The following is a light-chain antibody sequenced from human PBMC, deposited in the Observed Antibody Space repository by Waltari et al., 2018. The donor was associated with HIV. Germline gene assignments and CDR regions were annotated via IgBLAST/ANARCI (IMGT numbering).Light chain of an antibody. CDR1: SSNVGNQV. J-gene: IGLJ2*01. Sequence: QAGLTQPPSVSKALRQTATLPCTVNSSNVGNQVAAWLQQHQGHPPKLLSYRNNNRPSGISERFSASRSGNIASLNITGLQPEDESDYYCSAWDSSLGEWVFGGGTKLTVL. CDR2: RNN. V-gene: IGLV10-54*04. CDR3: SAWDSSLGEWV.